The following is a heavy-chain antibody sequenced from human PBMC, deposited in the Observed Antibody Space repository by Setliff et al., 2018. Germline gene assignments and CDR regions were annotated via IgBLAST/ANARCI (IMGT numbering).Heavy chain of an antibody. Sequence: SQTLSLTCTVSDDSFTSSRYYWGWIRQAPGSGLEWIGSISYSGTPYYNASVESRVTISIDTYRNQFTLELRSVTVADTATYYCVCPGGTTVVARHFDYWGSGILVTVSS. CDR3: VCPGGTTVVARHFDY. J-gene: IGHJ4*01. D-gene: IGHD2-15*01. V-gene: IGHV4-39*01. CDR2: ISYSGTP. CDR1: DDSFTSSRYY.